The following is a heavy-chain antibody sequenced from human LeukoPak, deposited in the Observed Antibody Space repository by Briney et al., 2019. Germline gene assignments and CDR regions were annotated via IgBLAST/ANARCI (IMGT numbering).Heavy chain of an antibody. CDR2: INHSGST. Sequence: SETLSLTCAVYGGSFSTYYWSWIRQPPGKGLEWIGEINHSGSTNYNPSLKSRVIISVDTSKNQLSLKLSSVTAADTAVYYCARGALVLSVVLYNWFGPWGQGTLVTVSS. CDR1: GGSFSTYY. V-gene: IGHV4-34*01. J-gene: IGHJ5*02. D-gene: IGHD2/OR15-2a*01. CDR3: ARGALVLSVVLYNWFGP.